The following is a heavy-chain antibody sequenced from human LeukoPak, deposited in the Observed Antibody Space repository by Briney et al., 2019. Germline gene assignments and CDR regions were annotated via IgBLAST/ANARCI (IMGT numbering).Heavy chain of an antibody. V-gene: IGHV3-21*01. D-gene: IGHD3-10*01. CDR3: AREVGNYYGSGSYYSFDY. J-gene: IGHJ4*02. CDR1: GFTFSSYS. CDR2: ISSSSSYI. Sequence: GGSLRLSCAASGFTFSSYSMNWVRQAPGKGLEWVSSISSSSSYIYYADSVKGRFTISRDNAKNSLYLQMNSLRAEDTAVYYCAREVGNYYGSGSYYSFDYWGQGTLVTVSS.